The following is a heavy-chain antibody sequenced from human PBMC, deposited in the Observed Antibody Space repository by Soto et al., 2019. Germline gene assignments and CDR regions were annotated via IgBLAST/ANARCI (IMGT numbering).Heavy chain of an antibody. V-gene: IGHV4-30-4*01. CDR3: ARVGGINWFDP. D-gene: IGHD1-20*01. J-gene: IGHJ5*02. Sequence: SETLSLTCTVSGGSISSGNYYWSWIRQPPGKGLEWIGYIYYSGSTYYNPSLKSRVTISVDTSKNQFSLKLSSVTAADTAVYYCARVGGINWFDPWGQGTLVTVSS. CDR2: IYYSGST. CDR1: GGSISSGNYY.